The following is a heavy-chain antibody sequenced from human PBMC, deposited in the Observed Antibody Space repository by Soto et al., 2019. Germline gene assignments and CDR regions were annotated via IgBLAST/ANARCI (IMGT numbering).Heavy chain of an antibody. CDR1: GYTFTSYA. J-gene: IGHJ4*02. D-gene: IGHD3-3*01. CDR2: INAGNGNT. Sequence: ASVKVSCKAPGYTFTSYAMHWVRQAPGQRLEWMGWINAGNGNTKYSQKFQGRVTITRDTSASTAYMELSSLRSEDTAVYYCARETPHPTQLRFSEWLHFDYWGQGTLVTVSS. CDR3: ARETPHPTQLRFSEWLHFDY. V-gene: IGHV1-3*01.